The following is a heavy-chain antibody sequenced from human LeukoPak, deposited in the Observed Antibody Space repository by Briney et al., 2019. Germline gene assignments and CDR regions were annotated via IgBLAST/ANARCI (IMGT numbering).Heavy chain of an antibody. J-gene: IGHJ3*02. V-gene: IGHV5-51*01. CDR3: ARSYYYDSSGYRLGAFDI. D-gene: IGHD3-22*01. CDR1: GYSFISYR. Sequence: GESLKISCQGSGYSFISYRIGWVRQMPGKGLEWMGIIYPGDSDTRYSPSFQGQVTISADKSISTAYLQWSSLKASDTAMYYCARSYYYDSSGYRLGAFDIWGQGTMVTVSS. CDR2: IYPGDSDT.